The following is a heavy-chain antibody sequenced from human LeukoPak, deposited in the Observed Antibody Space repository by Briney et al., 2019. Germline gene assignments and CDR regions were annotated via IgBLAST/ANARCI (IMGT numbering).Heavy chain of an antibody. CDR3: ARDHGDSSSKPNY. J-gene: IGHJ4*02. CDR2: IYHSGST. V-gene: IGHV4-39*07. CDR1: GGSISSSSYY. D-gene: IGHD6-6*01. Sequence: SETLSLTCTVSGGSISSSSYYWGWIRQPPGKGLEWIGYIYHSGSTYYNPSLKSRVTISVDRSKNQFSLKLSSVTAADTAVYYCARDHGDSSSKPNYWGQGTLVTVSS.